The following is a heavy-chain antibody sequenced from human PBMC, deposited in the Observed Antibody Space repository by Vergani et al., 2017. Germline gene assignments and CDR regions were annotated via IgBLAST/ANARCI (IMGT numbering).Heavy chain of an antibody. CDR3: VRDETDGYSGSYGAFDI. CDR1: GFSFSRYA. CDR2: ISYNGSNK. Sequence: QVQLVESGGGVVQPGRSLRLSCAASGFSFSRYALHWVRQAPGKGLEWVAVISYNGSNKYYADSVKGRFTISRDNSKNTLSLQVRSLRGEDTDVYYCVRDETDGYSGSYGAFDIWGQGTMVTVSS. V-gene: IGHV3-30*04. J-gene: IGHJ3*02. D-gene: IGHD1-26*01.